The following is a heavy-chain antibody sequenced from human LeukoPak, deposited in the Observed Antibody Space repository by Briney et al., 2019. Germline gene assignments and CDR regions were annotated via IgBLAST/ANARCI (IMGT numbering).Heavy chain of an antibody. D-gene: IGHD3-10*01. CDR3: ARGKGFYYGSGSSLFDY. Sequence: SETLSLTCAVYGGSFSGYYWSWIRQPPGKGLEWIGGINHSGSTNYNPSLKSRVTISVDTSKNQFSLKLSSVTAADTAVYYCARGKGFYYGSGSSLFDYWGQGTLVTVSS. CDR2: INHSGST. CDR1: GGSFSGYY. V-gene: IGHV4-34*01. J-gene: IGHJ4*02.